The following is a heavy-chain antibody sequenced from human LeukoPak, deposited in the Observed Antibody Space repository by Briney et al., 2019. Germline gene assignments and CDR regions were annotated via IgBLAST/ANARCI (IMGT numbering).Heavy chain of an antibody. V-gene: IGHV3-48*03. Sequence: GGFLRPSCATSGLTFSNFEMTWVRQAPGQGLEWVAYISGRDNTMYYADSVKGRFTISRDNARNALYLQMNSLRAEDTAIYYCARDRGTTMVRSFDIWGQGTMVTVSS. CDR2: ISGRDNTM. J-gene: IGHJ3*02. D-gene: IGHD4/OR15-4a*01. CDR3: ARDRGTTMVRSFDI. CDR1: GLTFSNFE.